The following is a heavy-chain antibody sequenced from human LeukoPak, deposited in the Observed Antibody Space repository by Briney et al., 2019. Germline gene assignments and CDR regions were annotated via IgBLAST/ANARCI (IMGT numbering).Heavy chain of an antibody. CDR1: GFTFSSYS. J-gene: IGHJ4*02. D-gene: IGHD3-22*01. V-gene: IGHV4-34*01. CDR3: ARDDHYYDSSGYYPHLDY. Sequence: PGGSLRLSCAASGFTFSSYSMNWVRQPPGKGLEWIGEVNHSGSTNYNPSLKSRVTISVDTSKNQFSLKLSSVTAADTAVYYCARDDHYYDSSGYYPHLDYWGQGTLVTVSS. CDR2: VNHSGST.